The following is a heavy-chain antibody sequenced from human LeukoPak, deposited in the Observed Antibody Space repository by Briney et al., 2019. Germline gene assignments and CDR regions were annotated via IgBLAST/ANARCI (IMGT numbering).Heavy chain of an antibody. D-gene: IGHD3-9*01. CDR1: GGSFSSFY. V-gene: IGHV4-59*01. Sequence: MASETLSLTCTVSGGSFSSFYWNWIRQPPGKGLEWIGYIYYSGNTDYNPSLKSRVTISVDTSKNQFSLKLSSVTAADTAVYYCARFSMKDWFFDYWGQGTLVTVSS. CDR2: IYYSGNT. CDR3: ARFSMKDWFFDY. J-gene: IGHJ4*02.